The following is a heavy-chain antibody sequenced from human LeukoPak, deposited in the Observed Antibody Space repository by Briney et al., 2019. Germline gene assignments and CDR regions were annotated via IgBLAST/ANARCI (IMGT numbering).Heavy chain of an antibody. J-gene: IGHJ6*02. V-gene: IGHV1-18*01. CDR1: GYTFTSYG. D-gene: IGHD1-26*01. Sequence: ASVKVSCKASGYTFTSYGISWVRQAPGQELEWMGWISAYNGNTNYAQTLQGRVTMTTDTFTSTAYMELRSLRSDDTAVYYCARDSYSGSYNYYGMDVWGQGTTVTVSS. CDR3: ARDSYSGSYNYYGMDV. CDR2: ISAYNGNT.